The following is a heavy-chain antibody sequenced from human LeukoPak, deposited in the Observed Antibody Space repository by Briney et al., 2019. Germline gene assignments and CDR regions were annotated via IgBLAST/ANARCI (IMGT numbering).Heavy chain of an antibody. J-gene: IGHJ4*02. Sequence: SGPTLVNPTQTLIMTCTFSEFSLSTSGVCVSWIRQPPGKALEWLARIDWDDAKYYNTSLKTRLTISKDTSKNQVVLTMTNMDPVDTATCYCARMVGSGSYLYYFDYWGQGILVTVSS. D-gene: IGHD6-19*01. CDR3: ARMVGSGSYLYYFDY. CDR2: IDWDDAK. V-gene: IGHV2-70*11. CDR1: EFSLSTSGVC.